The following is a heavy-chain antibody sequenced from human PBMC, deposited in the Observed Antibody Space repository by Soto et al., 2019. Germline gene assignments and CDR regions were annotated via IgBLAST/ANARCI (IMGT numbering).Heavy chain of an antibody. Sequence: QVQLVESGGGLVKPGGSLRLSCAASGFTFSDYYMTWIRQAPGKGLEWLSYISSRSTYTNYADSVQGRFTISRDNAKNSLYLQMNSLRAEDTAVYYCARGNYGWYLGYFDYWGQGTLVSVSS. CDR1: GFTFSDYY. J-gene: IGHJ4*02. D-gene: IGHD6-19*01. V-gene: IGHV3-11*05. CDR3: ARGNYGWYLGYFDY. CDR2: ISSRSTYT.